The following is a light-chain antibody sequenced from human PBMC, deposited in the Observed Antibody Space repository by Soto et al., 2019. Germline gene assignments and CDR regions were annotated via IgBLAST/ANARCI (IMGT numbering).Light chain of an antibody. CDR1: SSDVGGYNF. CDR3: CSYAGSYTYV. Sequence: QSVLTQPRSVSGSPGQSVTISCTGTSSDVGGYNFASWYQHHPGKAPKLMIYNVIQRPSGVPDRFPASKSGNTASLTTSGLQAEDEADYYCCSYAGSYTYVFGTGTKVTVL. J-gene: IGLJ1*01. CDR2: NVI. V-gene: IGLV2-11*01.